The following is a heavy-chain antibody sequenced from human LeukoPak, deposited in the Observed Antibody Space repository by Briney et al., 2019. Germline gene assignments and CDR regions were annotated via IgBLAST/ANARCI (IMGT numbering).Heavy chain of an antibody. CDR2: MNPKSGNT. CDR3: ARDRVGVGGNGYEN. Sequence: GASVKVSCKASGYPFSNYDINWLRQATGQGLEWMGWMNPKSGNTGYVQKFQGRVIMTRDTSISTAYMKLSSLTSEDTAVYFCARDRVGVGGNGYENWGQGTLVTVSS. CDR1: GYPFSNYD. J-gene: IGHJ4*02. D-gene: IGHD5-24*01. V-gene: IGHV1-8*01.